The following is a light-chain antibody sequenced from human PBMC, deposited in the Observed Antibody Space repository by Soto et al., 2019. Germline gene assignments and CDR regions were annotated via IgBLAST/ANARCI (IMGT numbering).Light chain of an antibody. Sequence: IVMTQSPATLSVSPGERATLSCRASQSVSSSLAWYQQKPGQAPRLLIYGASTRATGIPARFSGSGSGTEFTLTISGLQSEDFAVYYCQQYNNWRTFGQGTKVDIK. CDR3: QQYNNWRT. V-gene: IGKV3-15*01. J-gene: IGKJ1*01. CDR2: GAS. CDR1: QSVSSS.